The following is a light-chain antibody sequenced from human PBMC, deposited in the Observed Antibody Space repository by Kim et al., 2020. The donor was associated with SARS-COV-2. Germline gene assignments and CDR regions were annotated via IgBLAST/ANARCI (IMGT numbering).Light chain of an antibody. V-gene: IGKV3-20*01. Sequence: PGERATPPCRASQSVSSSYLAWYQQKPGQAPRLLIYGASSRATGIPDRFSGSGSGTDFTLTISRLEPEDFAVYYCQQYDNSLFTFGPGTKVDIK. CDR3: QQYDNSLFT. CDR2: GAS. J-gene: IGKJ3*01. CDR1: QSVSSSY.